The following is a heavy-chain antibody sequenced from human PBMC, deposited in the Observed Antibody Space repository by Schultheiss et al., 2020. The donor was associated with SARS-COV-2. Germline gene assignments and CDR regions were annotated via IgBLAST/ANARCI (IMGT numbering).Heavy chain of an antibody. Sequence: GGSLRLSCAASGFTFSDYYMSWIRQAPGKGLEWVSYISSSGSTIYYADSVKGRFTISRDDSKNTLYLQINSLKTEDTAVYYCTTGGITMIVGGQGTLVTVSS. CDR2: ISSSGSTI. D-gene: IGHD3-22*01. J-gene: IGHJ4*02. CDR1: GFTFSDYY. V-gene: IGHV3-11*01. CDR3: TTGGITMIV.